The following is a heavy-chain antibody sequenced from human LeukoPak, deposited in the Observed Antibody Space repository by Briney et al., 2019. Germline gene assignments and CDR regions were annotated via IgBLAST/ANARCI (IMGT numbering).Heavy chain of an antibody. V-gene: IGHV3-23*01. CDR2: ISGSGGST. CDR1: GFTFSSYA. J-gene: IGHJ4*02. D-gene: IGHD3-22*01. CDR3: AGGRAYYYDGSGYSNYFDY. Sequence: GGSLRLSCAASGFTFSSYAMSWVRQAPGKGLEWVSAISGSGGSTYYADSVKGRFTISRDNSKNTLYLQMNSLRAEDTAVYYCAGGRAYYYDGSGYSNYFDYWGQGTLVTVSS.